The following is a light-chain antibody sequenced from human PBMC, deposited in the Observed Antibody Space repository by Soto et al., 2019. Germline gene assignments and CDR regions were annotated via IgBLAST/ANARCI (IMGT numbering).Light chain of an antibody. Sequence: QSVLTQPASVSGSPGQSITISCTGTSSDVGGEDFVSWYQRHPGKAPQLIIYDVSHRPSGVSNRFSGSKSGNTASLTISGLQAEDEADYFFNSYPSTTTLRGVFGTGTKVTLL. CDR3: NSYPSTTTLRGV. J-gene: IGLJ1*01. CDR2: DVS. CDR1: SSDVGGEDF. V-gene: IGLV2-14*03.